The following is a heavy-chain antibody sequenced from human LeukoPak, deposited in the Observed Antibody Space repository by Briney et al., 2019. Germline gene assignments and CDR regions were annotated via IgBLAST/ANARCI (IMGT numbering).Heavy chain of an antibody. Sequence: SETLSLTCTVSDGSVTNSNYYWGWIRQPPGKGLEWIGSIYYIGSTYYSPSLKSRVTISVDTSKNQFSLRLSSVTAADTAVYYCARSVYYDSSGHYYRYFDYWGQGTLVTVSS. J-gene: IGHJ4*02. V-gene: IGHV4-39*01. CDR3: ARSVYYDSSGHYYRYFDY. D-gene: IGHD3-22*01. CDR1: DGSVTNSNYY. CDR2: IYYIGST.